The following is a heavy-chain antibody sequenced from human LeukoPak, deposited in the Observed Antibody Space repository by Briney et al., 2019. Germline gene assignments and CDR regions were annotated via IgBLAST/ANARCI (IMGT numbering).Heavy chain of an antibody. V-gene: IGHV1-2*02. Sequence: ASLKVSCKAPGYTFTDYYMHWVRQAPGQGLGRMGWINVNRGGTNYAQRFQGRVTMIRDTSITTAYMELSRLKSDDTAVYYCARRYCSSTSCYYFDYWGQGTLVTVS. J-gene: IGHJ4*02. CDR1: GYTFTDYY. D-gene: IGHD2-2*01. CDR3: ARRYCSSTSCYYFDY. CDR2: INVNRGGT.